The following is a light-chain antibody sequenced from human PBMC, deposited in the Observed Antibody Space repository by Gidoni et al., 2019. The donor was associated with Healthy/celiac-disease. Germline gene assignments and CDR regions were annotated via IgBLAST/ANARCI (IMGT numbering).Light chain of an antibody. CDR2: DAS. Sequence: EIVLTQSTATLSLSPGERATLSCRASQSVSSYLAWYQQKPGQAPRLLIYDASNRATGIPARFSGSGSGTDFTLTISSLEPEDFAVYYCQQRSNWPPFTFDPGTKVDIK. CDR3: QQRSNWPPFT. V-gene: IGKV3-11*01. J-gene: IGKJ3*01. CDR1: QSVSSY.